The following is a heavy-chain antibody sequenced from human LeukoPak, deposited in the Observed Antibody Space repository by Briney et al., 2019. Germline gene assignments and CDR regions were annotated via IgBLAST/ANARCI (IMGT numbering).Heavy chain of an antibody. D-gene: IGHD3-22*01. Sequence: WVRQAPGKGLEWVSSISSSSSYIYYADSVKGRFTISRDNAKNSLYLQMNSLRAEDTAVYYCARDTSYYDSSGYSDGYYFDXXXQXT. CDR3: ARDTSYYDSSGYSDGYYFDX. J-gene: IGHJ4*02. V-gene: IGHV3-21*01. CDR2: ISSSSSYI.